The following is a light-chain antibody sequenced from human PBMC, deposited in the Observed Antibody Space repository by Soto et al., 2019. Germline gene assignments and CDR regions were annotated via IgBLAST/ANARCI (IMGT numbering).Light chain of an antibody. CDR1: SSDVGGYNY. Sequence: QSVLTQPPSASGSPGQSVTISCTGTSSDVGGYNYVAWYQQHPGKAPKLMISEVTKRPSGVPDRFSGSKSGNTASLTISGLQAEDEADYYCSSYAGNLYVFGTGTKVTV. J-gene: IGLJ1*01. CDR2: EVT. CDR3: SSYAGNLYV. V-gene: IGLV2-8*01.